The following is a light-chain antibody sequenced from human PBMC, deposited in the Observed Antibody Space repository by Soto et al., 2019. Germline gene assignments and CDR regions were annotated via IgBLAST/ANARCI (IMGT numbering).Light chain of an antibody. CDR2: AVS. J-gene: IGLJ1*01. V-gene: IGLV2-14*01. Sequence: QSALTKPASVSGSPGQSITISCTGTSSDVGGYNYVSWYQQHPGKAPKLMIYAVSNRPSGVSNRFSGSKSGNTASLTISGLQAEDEADYYCSSYTSSSTYVFGTGTKLTVL. CDR1: SSDVGGYNY. CDR3: SSYTSSSTYV.